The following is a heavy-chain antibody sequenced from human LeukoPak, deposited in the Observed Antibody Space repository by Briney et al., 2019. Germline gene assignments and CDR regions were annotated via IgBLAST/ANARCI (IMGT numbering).Heavy chain of an antibody. Sequence: GGSLRLSCAASGFTFSDYYMSWIRQAPGKGLEWVSYISSSGSTIYYADSVKGRFTISRDNAKNSLYLQMNSLRAEDTAVYYCARDIAVASNWFDPWGQGTLVTVSS. V-gene: IGHV3-11*01. CDR1: GFTFSDYY. CDR3: ARDIAVASNWFDP. J-gene: IGHJ5*02. D-gene: IGHD6-19*01. CDR2: ISSSGSTI.